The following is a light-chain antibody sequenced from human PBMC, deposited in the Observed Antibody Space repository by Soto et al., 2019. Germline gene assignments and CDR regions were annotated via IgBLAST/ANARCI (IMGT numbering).Light chain of an antibody. CDR1: SSNIGAGYD. V-gene: IGLV1-40*01. J-gene: IGLJ2*01. Sequence: QAVVTQPPSVSGAPGQRVTISCTGSSSNIGAGYDVHWYQQLPGTAPKLLIYGNSNRPSGVPDRFSGSKSGTSASLAITGLQAEDEANYYCQSYDSSLSGSVVFGEGTKLTVL. CDR2: GNS. CDR3: QSYDSSLSGSVV.